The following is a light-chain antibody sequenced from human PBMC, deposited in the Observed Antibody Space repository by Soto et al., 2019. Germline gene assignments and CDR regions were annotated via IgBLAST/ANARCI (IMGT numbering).Light chain of an antibody. V-gene: IGLV2-14*01. CDR3: SSYTSSYV. CDR1: SSDVGGYNY. Sequence: QSVVTQPASVSGFPGRSITISCTGTSSDVGGYNYVSWYQQHPGKAPKLMIYDVSNRPSGVSNRFSGSKSGNTASLTISGLQAEDEADYYCSSYTSSYVFGTGSKVTVL. J-gene: IGLJ1*01. CDR2: DVS.